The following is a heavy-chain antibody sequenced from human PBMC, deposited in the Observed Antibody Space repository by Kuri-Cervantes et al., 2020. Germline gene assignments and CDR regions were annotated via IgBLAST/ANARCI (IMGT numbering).Heavy chain of an antibody. CDR3: ARGARIAVAGTEIFDY. CDR1: GGSFSGYY. J-gene: IGHJ4*02. D-gene: IGHD6-19*01. CDR2: INHSGST. V-gene: IGHV4-34*01. Sequence: GSLRLSCAVYGGSFSGYYWSWIRQPPGKGLEWIGEINHSGSTNYNPSLKSRVTISVDTSKNQFSLKLSSVTAADTAVYYCARGARIAVAGTEIFDYWGQGTLVTGSS.